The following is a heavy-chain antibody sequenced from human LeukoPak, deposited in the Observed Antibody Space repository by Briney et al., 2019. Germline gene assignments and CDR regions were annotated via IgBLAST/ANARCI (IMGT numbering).Heavy chain of an antibody. Sequence: PGGSLRLSCAASGFTVSSNYMSWVRQAPGKGLEWVSVIYSGGNTYHADSVKGRFTISRDSSKNTVYLQMNSLRAEDTAVYYCAKDLLVRGVRYGTDVWGQGTTVTVSS. V-gene: IGHV3-66*01. CDR1: GFTVSSNY. D-gene: IGHD3-10*01. CDR3: AKDLLVRGVRYGTDV. J-gene: IGHJ6*02. CDR2: IYSGGNT.